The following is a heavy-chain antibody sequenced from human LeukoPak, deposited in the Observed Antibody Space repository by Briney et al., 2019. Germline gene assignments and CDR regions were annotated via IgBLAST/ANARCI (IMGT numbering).Heavy chain of an antibody. D-gene: IGHD6-19*01. CDR2: ISGYNGDT. V-gene: IGHV1-18*01. CDR3: ARLAVAGLFDQ. CDR1: GYTFTSYG. J-gene: IGHJ4*02. Sequence: ASVRVSCKASGYTFTSYGISWVRQAPGQGLEWMGWISGYNGDTNYAQKLQGRVTMTTDTSTSTVYMELRSLRSDDTAVYFCARLAVAGLFDQWGQGTVVTVP.